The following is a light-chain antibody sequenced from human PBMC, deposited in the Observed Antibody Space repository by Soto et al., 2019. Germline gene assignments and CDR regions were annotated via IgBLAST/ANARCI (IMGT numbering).Light chain of an antibody. CDR3: QQPNSYPYT. Sequence: DIQMTQSPSSVSASVGDRVTITCRASQGISSWLAWYQLKPGKAPRLLIFAGSSLQSGGPSRFSDSGSGTEFTLPISSLQPQDLATYYCQQPNSYPYTFGQGTKREIK. CDR2: AGS. V-gene: IGKV1-12*01. J-gene: IGKJ2*01. CDR1: QGISSW.